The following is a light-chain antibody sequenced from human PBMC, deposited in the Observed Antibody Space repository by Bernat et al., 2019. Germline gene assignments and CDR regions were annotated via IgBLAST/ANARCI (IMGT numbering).Light chain of an antibody. CDR2: KAS. CDR3: QQYKNYIT. V-gene: IGKV1-5*03. J-gene: IGKJ5*01. Sequence: DIQMTQSPSTLSASVGDRVTITCRASQSISDWLAWYQRKPGKAPKLLIYKASSLESGVPSRFSGSGSATEFTLTISSLQPDDSAMYYCQQYKNYITFGQGTRLEIK. CDR1: QSISDW.